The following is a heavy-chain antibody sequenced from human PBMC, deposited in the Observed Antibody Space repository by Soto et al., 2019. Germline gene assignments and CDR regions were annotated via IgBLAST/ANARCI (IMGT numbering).Heavy chain of an antibody. CDR2: IYYSGSI. Sequence: SETLSLTCTGSGGSISSYYRSWIRQPPGKGLEWIASIYYSGSIYHNPSLKSRVTMSIDTSKKQFSLKMSSVTAADTALYYCARLLHYNRGYYYFDYRSRGTLVIGSS. J-gene: IGHJ4*02. V-gene: IGHV4-59*04. CDR1: GGSISSYY. D-gene: IGHD1-1*01. CDR3: ARLLHYNRGYYYFDY.